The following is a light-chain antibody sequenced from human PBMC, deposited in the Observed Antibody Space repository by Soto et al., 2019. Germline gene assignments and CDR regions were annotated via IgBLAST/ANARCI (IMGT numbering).Light chain of an antibody. V-gene: IGKV3-11*01. CDR3: QQRSSWPPYT. CDR2: DAS. CDR1: QSVSSY. Sequence: EIVLTQSPATLSLSPGERATLSCRASQSVSSYLAWYQQKPGQAPRLLIYDASNRATGIPARFSGSGSGTDVPLTISSLEPEDFAVYYWQQRSSWPPYTFGQGTKLEIK. J-gene: IGKJ2*01.